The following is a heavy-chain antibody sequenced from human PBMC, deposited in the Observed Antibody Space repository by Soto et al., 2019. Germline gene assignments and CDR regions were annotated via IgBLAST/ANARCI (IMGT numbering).Heavy chain of an antibody. D-gene: IGHD3-10*02. CDR1: GGTFSSYT. Sequence: QVQLVQSGAEVKKPGSSVKVSCKASGGTFSSYTISWVRQAPGQGLEWMGRIIPILGIANYAQKFQGRVTITADKSTGPAYMDLSSPRSEEPAVHYCARDNLTSHCSWTHYCYYYGMDVWGQGTTVTVSS. V-gene: IGHV1-69*08. CDR3: ARDNLTSHCSWTHYCYYYGMDV. CDR2: IIPILGIA. J-gene: IGHJ6*02.